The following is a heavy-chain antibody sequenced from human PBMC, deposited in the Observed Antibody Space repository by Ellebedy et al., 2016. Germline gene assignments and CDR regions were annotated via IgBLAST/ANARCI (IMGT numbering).Heavy chain of an antibody. CDR2: FDPEDGEA. CDR3: AHSIGSDTLPDGK. Sequence: ASVKVSCKVSGYTLTELSMHWVRQAPGEGLEWMGGFDPEDGEAIYAQKLQGRVTMTTDTSTSTAYMELRSLRSDDTAVYYCAHSIGSDTLPDGKWGQGTLVTVSS. V-gene: IGHV1-24*01. D-gene: IGHD3-3*01. CDR1: GYTLTELS. J-gene: IGHJ4*02.